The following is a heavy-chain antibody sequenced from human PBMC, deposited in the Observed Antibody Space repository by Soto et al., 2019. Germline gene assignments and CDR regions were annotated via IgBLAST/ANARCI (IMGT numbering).Heavy chain of an antibody. D-gene: IGHD3-22*01. CDR3: ARDAGLRYYYDSSGYHFDY. CDR1: GGSISSGDYY. CDR2: IYYSGST. Sequence: QVQLQESGPGLVKPSQTLSLTCTVSGGSISSGDYYWSWIRQPPGKVLEWIGYIYYSGSTYYNPSLKSRVTIAVDTSKNQFSLKLSSVTAADTAVYYCARDAGLRYYYDSSGYHFDYWGQGTLVTVSS. J-gene: IGHJ4*02. V-gene: IGHV4-30-4*01.